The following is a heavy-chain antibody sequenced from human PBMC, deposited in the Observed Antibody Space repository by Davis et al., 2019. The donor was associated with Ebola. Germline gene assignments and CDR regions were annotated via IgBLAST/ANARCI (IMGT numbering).Heavy chain of an antibody. V-gene: IGHV7-4-1*02. CDR2: INTNTGNP. CDR1: GYTFTSYA. J-gene: IGHJ6*02. Sequence: AASVKVSCKASGYTFTSYAMNWVRQAPGQGLEWMGWINTNTGNPTCAQGFTGRFVFSLDTSVSTAYLQISSLKAEDTAVYYCARDLPEVTTVITYYYYGMDVWGQGTTVTVSS. CDR3: ARDLPEVTTVITYYYYGMDV. D-gene: IGHD4-17*01.